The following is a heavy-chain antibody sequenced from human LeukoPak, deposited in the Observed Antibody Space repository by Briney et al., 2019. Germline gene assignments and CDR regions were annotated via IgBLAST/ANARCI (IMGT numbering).Heavy chain of an antibody. V-gene: IGHV1-69*01. D-gene: IGHD6-13*01. CDR3: AAETYSSLLQDY. J-gene: IGHJ4*02. CDR1: GGTFSSYA. CDR2: IIPIFGTA. Sequence: SVKVSCKASGGTFSSYAISWVRQAPGQGLEWTGGIIPIFGTANYAQKFQGRVTITADESTSTAYMELSSLRSEDTAVYYCAAETYSSLLQDYWGQGTLVTVSS.